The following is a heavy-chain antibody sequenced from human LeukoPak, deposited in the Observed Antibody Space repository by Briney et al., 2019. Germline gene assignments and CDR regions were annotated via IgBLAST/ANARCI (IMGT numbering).Heavy chain of an antibody. CDR3: AKALGYCSSTSCYSSLDY. D-gene: IGHD2-2*02. J-gene: IGHJ4*02. CDR2: ISGSGGST. V-gene: IGHV3-23*01. Sequence: GGSLRLSCAASGFTFSSYAMSWVRQAPGKGLEWVSAISGSGGSTYCADSVKGRFTISRDNSKNTLYLQMNSLRAEDTAVYYCAKALGYCSSTSCYSSLDYWGQGTLVTVSS. CDR1: GFTFSSYA.